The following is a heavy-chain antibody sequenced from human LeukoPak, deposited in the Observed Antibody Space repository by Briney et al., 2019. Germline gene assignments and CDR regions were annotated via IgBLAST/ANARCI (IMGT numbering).Heavy chain of an antibody. CDR3: AQNAAAERGYSGYAYGY. V-gene: IGHV3-23*01. J-gene: IGHJ4*02. Sequence: GGSLRLSCASSGFTFSSYAMSWVRQAPGKGLEWVSAISGSGGSTYYADSVKGRFTISRDNSKNTLYLQMNSLRAEDTAVYYCAQNAAAERGYSGYAYGYWGQGTLVTVSS. CDR1: GFTFSSYA. CDR2: ISGSGGST. D-gene: IGHD5-12*01.